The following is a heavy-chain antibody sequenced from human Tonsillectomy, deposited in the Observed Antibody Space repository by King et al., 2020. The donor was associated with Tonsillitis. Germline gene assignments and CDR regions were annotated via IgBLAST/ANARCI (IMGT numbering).Heavy chain of an antibody. V-gene: IGHV4-61*01. Sequence: VQLQESGPGLVKPSETLSLTCTVSGGSVSSGSYYWSWIRQPPGKGLEWIGYIYYSGSTNYNPSLKSRVTISLDTSKNQFSLKLSSVTAADTAVYYCARGLYDSRGYYLDLFDYWGQGTLVTVSS. J-gene: IGHJ4*02. CDR1: GGSVSSGSYY. CDR2: IYYSGST. CDR3: ARGLYDSRGYYLDLFDY. D-gene: IGHD3-22*01.